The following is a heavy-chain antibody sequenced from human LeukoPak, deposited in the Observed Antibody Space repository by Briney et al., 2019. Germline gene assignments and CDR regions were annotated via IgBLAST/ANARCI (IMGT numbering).Heavy chain of an antibody. V-gene: IGHV5-51*01. CDR2: IYPGDSDT. CDR3: ARPHTLDQYTKYYFDY. Sequence: GESLKISCKGSGYSFTSYWIAWVRQMPGKGLEWMGIIYPGDSDTRYSPSFQGQVTISADKSISTAYLQWSSLRASDTAMYYCARPHTLDQYTKYYFDYWGQGTLVTVSS. CDR1: GYSFTSYW. J-gene: IGHJ4*02. D-gene: IGHD2-2*02.